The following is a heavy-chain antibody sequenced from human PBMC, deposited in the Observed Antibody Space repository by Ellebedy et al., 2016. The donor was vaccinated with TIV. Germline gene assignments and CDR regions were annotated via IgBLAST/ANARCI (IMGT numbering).Heavy chain of an antibody. D-gene: IGHD5-18*01. J-gene: IGHJ4*02. CDR3: TTVYRYNYDSV. V-gene: IGHV3-15*01. Sequence: GESPKISCAASGFPFSNAWMNWVRQAPGKGLEWVGRIKSKTDGGAADYAAPVKGRFTISRDDSKNTLYLQMNSLKTEDTAVYFCTTVYRYNYDSVWGQGTLVTVSS. CDR2: IKSKTDGGAA. CDR1: GFPFSNAW.